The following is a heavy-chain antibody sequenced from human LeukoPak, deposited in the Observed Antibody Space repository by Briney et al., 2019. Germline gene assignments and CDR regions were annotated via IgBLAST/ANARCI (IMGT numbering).Heavy chain of an antibody. V-gene: IGHV1-8*01. CDR2: MNPNSGNT. J-gene: IGHJ4*02. CDR1: DYTFTSYD. D-gene: IGHD3-3*01. CDR3: ARGFLSYTIFGVVIHTYYFDY. Sequence: GASVKVSCKASDYTFTSYDINWVRQATGQGLEWMGWMNPNSGNTGYAQKFQGRVTITRNTSISTAYMELSSLRSEDTAVYYCARGFLSYTIFGVVIHTYYFDYWGQGTLVTVSS.